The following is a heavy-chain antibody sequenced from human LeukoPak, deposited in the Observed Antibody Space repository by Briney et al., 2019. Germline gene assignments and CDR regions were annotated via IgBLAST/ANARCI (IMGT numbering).Heavy chain of an antibody. CDR1: GGSFSGYY. CDR2: IYTSGST. CDR3: ARGCSSTSCWLRMDV. Sequence: PSETLSLTCAVYGGSFSGYYWSWIRQPPGKGLEWIGRIYTSGSTSYNPSLKSRVTMSVDTSKNQFSLKLSSVTAADTAVYYCARGCSSTSCWLRMDVWGQGTTVTVSS. D-gene: IGHD2-2*01. V-gene: IGHV4-59*10. J-gene: IGHJ6*02.